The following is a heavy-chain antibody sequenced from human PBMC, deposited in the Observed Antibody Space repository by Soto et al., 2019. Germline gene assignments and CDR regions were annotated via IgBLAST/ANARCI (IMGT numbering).Heavy chain of an antibody. D-gene: IGHD4-17*01. CDR3: ARSALRCSGFDP. CDR2: RWYDKTYE. V-gene: IGHV3-33*01. Sequence: GGSLRLSCAASGFILSNHVMVWVRQAPGKGLEWVAARWYDKTYEYYSDSVKGRFTISRDDSNNMVYLEMDSLRAEDTAVFYCARSALRCSGFDPCGQGTLVTVSS. CDR1: GFILSNHV. J-gene: IGHJ5*02.